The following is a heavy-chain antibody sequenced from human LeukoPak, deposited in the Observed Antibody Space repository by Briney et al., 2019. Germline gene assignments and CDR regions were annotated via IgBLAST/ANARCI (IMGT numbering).Heavy chain of an antibody. Sequence: SETLSLTCTVSGGSISSYYWSWIRQPPGKGLEWIGYMYYSGSTNYNPSLKSRATISVDTSKNQFSLKLSSVTAADTAVYYCARHLSGSYEFDYWGQGTLVTVSS. CDR3: ARHLSGSYEFDY. CDR1: GGSISSYY. CDR2: MYYSGST. V-gene: IGHV4-59*08. J-gene: IGHJ4*02. D-gene: IGHD1-26*01.